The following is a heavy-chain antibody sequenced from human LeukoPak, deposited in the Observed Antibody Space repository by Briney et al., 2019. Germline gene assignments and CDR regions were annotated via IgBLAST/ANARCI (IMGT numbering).Heavy chain of an antibody. CDR3: AKDRPNYYGSNGHYYKLNGDC. J-gene: IGHJ4*02. D-gene: IGHD3-22*01. Sequence: GGSLRLSCAASGFAFSSYAMSWVRQAPGKGLEWVSSITSSGAATYYADSVKGRFTISRDNSDNTLYLQMNSLRAEDTAVYYCAKDRPNYYGSNGHYYKLNGDCWGQGTLVTVSS. V-gene: IGHV3-23*01. CDR1: GFAFSSYA. CDR2: ITSSGAAT.